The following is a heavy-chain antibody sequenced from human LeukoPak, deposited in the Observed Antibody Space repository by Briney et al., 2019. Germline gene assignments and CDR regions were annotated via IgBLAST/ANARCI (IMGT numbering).Heavy chain of an antibody. CDR2: IYYSGST. CDR3: AGRGRYSSGWYAY. CDR1: GGSISSSSYY. V-gene: IGHV4-61*01. J-gene: IGHJ4*02. D-gene: IGHD6-19*01. Sequence: PSETLSLTCTVSGGSISSSSYYWSWIRQPPGKGLEWIGYIYYSGSTNYNPSLKSRVTISVDTSKNQFSLKLSSVTAADTAVYYCAGRGRYSSGWYAYWGQGTLVTVSS.